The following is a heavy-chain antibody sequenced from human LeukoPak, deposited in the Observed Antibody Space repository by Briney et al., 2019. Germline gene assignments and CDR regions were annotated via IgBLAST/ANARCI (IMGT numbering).Heavy chain of an antibody. J-gene: IGHJ4*02. D-gene: IGHD6-13*01. CDR2: ISNSGTT. CDR3: ARHRGSSWYPWDFDY. V-gene: IGHV4-59*08. Sequence: SETLSLTCSVSGGSISSYYYWNWIRQPPGKGLEWIGYISNSGTTNYNPSLKSRVTISLDTSKNQFSLKLSSVTAADTAVYYCARHRGSSWYPWDFDYWGQGTLVTVSS. CDR1: GGSISSYY.